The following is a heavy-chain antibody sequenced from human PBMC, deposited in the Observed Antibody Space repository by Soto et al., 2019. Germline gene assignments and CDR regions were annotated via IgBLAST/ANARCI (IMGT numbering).Heavy chain of an antibody. CDR2: VTDSGGST. J-gene: IGHJ4*02. CDR3: VRGKEGDYVFDD. V-gene: IGHV3-23*01. Sequence: EVQLLESGGGLVQPGGSLRLSCAASGFIFGTYAMSWVRQAPGKGLEWVSAVTDSGGSTYYAGSVKGRFTISRDNSKNTLYLQMNSLRAEDTAVYYCVRGKEGDYVFDDWGQGTLVTVSS. D-gene: IGHD4-17*01. CDR1: GFIFGTYA.